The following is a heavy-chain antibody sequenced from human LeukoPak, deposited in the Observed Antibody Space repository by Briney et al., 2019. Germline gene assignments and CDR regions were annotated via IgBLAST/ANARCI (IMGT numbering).Heavy chain of an antibody. CDR2: ISYSGNTT. D-gene: IGHD3-10*01. V-gene: IGHV4-39*07. Sequence: PSETLSLPCTVSGGSISSTSYFWGWIRQPPGKGLEWIGSISYSGNTTRYSPSLRSRVTISLDTSRNQFSLKLNSVTAADTAVYYCAKSNGYGLVDIWGQGTMVTVSS. J-gene: IGHJ3*02. CDR3: AKSNGYGLVDI. CDR1: GGSISSTSYF.